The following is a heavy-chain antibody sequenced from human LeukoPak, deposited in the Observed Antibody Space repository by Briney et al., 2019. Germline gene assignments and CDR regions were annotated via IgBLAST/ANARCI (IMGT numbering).Heavy chain of an antibody. CDR1: GGSISSHY. D-gene: IGHD2-15*01. CDR2: IYYSGNT. CDR3: ARDRVELLPYSPQYYYYYGMDV. Sequence: SETLSLTCTVSGGSISSHYWSWIRQPPGKGLEWIGCIYYSGNTNYNPSLESRVTISVDTSKNQFSLKLSSVTAADTAVYYCARDRVELLPYSPQYYYYYGMDVWGQGTTVTVSS. J-gene: IGHJ6*02. V-gene: IGHV4-59*11.